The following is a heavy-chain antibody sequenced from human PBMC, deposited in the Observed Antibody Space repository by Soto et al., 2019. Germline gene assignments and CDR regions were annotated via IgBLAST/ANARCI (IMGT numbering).Heavy chain of an antibody. D-gene: IGHD6-13*01. V-gene: IGHV3-48*02. Sequence: EVQLVESGGGLVQPGGSLRLSCAASGFTFSSYSMNWVRQAPGKGLEWVSYISSSSSTIYYADSVKGRFTISRDNAKNSLYLQMNSLRDEDTAVYYCATSCSWYLNWYFDLWGRGTLVTVSS. CDR1: GFTFSSYS. J-gene: IGHJ2*01. CDR2: ISSSSSTI. CDR3: ATSCSWYLNWYFDL.